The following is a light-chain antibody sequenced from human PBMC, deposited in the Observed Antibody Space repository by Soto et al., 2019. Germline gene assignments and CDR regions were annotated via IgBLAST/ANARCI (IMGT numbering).Light chain of an antibody. CDR2: ATS. CDR3: QQYNSWPYT. J-gene: IGKJ2*01. V-gene: IGKV3-15*01. CDR1: QSVDIN. Sequence: EVVMTQSPATLSVSPGERATLSCRASQSVDINLAWYQYKPGKAPRLLIYATSTRATGIPDRFSGSGSGTEFSLTISSLQSEDFAVYYCQQYNSWPYTFGQGTKLEI.